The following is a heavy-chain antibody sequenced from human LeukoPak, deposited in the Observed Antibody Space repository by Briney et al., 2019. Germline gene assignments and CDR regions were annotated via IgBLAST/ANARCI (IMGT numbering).Heavy chain of an antibody. D-gene: IGHD3-3*01. CDR1: GGSISSYY. Sequence: PSETLSLTCTVSGGSISSYYWSWIRQPAGKGLEWIGRIYTSGSTNYNPSLKSRVTMSVDTSKNQFSLKLSSVTAADTAVYYCARDVPGYDFWSGYGETSNYYYYGMDVWGQGTTVTVSS. J-gene: IGHJ6*02. CDR2: IYTSGST. V-gene: IGHV4-4*07. CDR3: ARDVPGYDFWSGYGETSNYYYYGMDV.